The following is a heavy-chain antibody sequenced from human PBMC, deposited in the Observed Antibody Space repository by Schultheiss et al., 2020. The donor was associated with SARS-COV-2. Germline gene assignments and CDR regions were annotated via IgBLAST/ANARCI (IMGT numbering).Heavy chain of an antibody. V-gene: IGHV3-48*03. D-gene: IGHD4-17*01. Sequence: GESLKISCAASGFTFSSYEMSWVRQAPGKGLEWVSYIGGSGSTIHYADSVKGRFTISRDNSKNTLYLQMNSLRAEDTAVYYCARVGGGYGDYYFDYWGQGTLVTVSS. CDR3: ARVGGGYGDYYFDY. J-gene: IGHJ4*02. CDR1: GFTFSSYE. CDR2: IGGSGSTI.